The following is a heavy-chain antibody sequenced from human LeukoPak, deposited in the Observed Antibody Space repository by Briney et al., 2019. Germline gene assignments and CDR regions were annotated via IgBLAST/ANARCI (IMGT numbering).Heavy chain of an antibody. V-gene: IGHV1-8*01. CDR3: ASLIQNVYYGSEGAGYFDL. CDR2: MNPNSGKT. J-gene: IGHJ2*01. D-gene: IGHD3-10*01. CDR1: GYAFTSYD. Sequence: ASVKVSCKASGYAFTSYDIHWVRQATGQGLEWMGWMNPNSGKTGYAQRFQGRVTMTRNASITTAYMELSSLRSEDTAMYYCASLIQNVYYGSEGAGYFDLWGRGTLVTVSS.